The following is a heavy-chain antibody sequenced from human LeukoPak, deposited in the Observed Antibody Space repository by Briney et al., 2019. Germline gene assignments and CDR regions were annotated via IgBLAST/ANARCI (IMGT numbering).Heavy chain of an antibody. CDR1: GYTFTAYY. D-gene: IGHD6-13*01. V-gene: IGHV1-2*02. Sequence: ASVKVSCKASGYTFTAYYLHWLRQAPGQGLEWMGWISPNNGGPSYAQTFQDRVTMTRDTSISTAYMELTRLRSDDTALYYCARDGVFSTSWDAFDIWGQGTMVTVSS. J-gene: IGHJ3*02. CDR3: ARDGVFSTSWDAFDI. CDR2: ISPNNGGP.